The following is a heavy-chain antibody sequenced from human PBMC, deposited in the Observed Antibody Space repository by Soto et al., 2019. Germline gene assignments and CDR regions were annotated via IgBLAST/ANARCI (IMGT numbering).Heavy chain of an antibody. CDR2: IYPGDSDT. CDR1: GYRLTSYW. V-gene: IGHV5-51*01. J-gene: IGHJ4*02. Sequence: PGESLKISCKVSGYRLTSYWIGWVRQMPGKGLEWMGIIYPGDSDTRYSPSFQGQVTISADKSISTAYLQWSSLKASDTAMYYCALVGSPSAVGNDYWGQGTLVTVSS. CDR3: ALVGSPSAVGNDY. D-gene: IGHD6-25*01.